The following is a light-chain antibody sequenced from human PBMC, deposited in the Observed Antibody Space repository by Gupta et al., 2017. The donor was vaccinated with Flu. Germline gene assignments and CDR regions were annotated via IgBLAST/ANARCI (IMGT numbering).Light chain of an antibody. V-gene: IGLV1-47*02. CDR2: SNN. J-gene: IGLJ1*01. CDR3: AALDDNRNIFV. CDR1: STNIGIGSCF. Sequence: TISWSGSSTNIGIGSCFVYWYHHRPGAAPKLLIYSNNQRPSGVPDRFSGSKSGTSASLATSGLRAEDEGDYYCAALDDNRNIFVFGTGTKVAVL.